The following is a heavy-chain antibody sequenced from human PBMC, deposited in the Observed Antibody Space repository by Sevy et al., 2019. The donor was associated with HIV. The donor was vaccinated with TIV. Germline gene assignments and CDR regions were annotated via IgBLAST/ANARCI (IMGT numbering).Heavy chain of an antibody. CDR2: IKTKTYGGTT. V-gene: IGHV3-49*04. D-gene: IGHD6-19*01. CDR1: GFTFSDYA. CDR3: TRDLYGSGWFYFDY. J-gene: IGHJ4*02. Sequence: GGSLRLSCTASGFTFSDYAMSWVRQAPGKGLEWVGFIKTKTYGGTTEYAASVKGRFIISRDDSKNIAYLQMNSLKTEDTAVYYGTRDLYGSGWFYFDYWGQGTLVTVSS.